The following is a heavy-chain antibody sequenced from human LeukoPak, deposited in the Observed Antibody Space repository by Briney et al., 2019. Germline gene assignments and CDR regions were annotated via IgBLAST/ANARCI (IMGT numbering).Heavy chain of an antibody. Sequence: ASVKVSCKASGYTFTGYYMHWVRQAPGQGLEWMGRINPNSGGTNYAQKFQGRVTMTRDTSISTAYMELSRLRSDDTAVYYCARVSSPLQYNWFDPWGQGTLVTVSS. J-gene: IGHJ5*02. D-gene: IGHD1-14*01. CDR1: GYTFTGYY. V-gene: IGHV1-2*06. CDR2: INPNSGGT. CDR3: ARVSSPLQYNWFDP.